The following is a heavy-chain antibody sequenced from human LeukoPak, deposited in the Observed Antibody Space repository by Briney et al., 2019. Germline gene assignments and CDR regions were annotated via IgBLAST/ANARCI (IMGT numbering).Heavy chain of an antibody. V-gene: IGHV3-23*01. J-gene: IGHJ4*02. D-gene: IGHD4-23*01. Sequence: GGSLRLSCAASGFTFSSYAMSWVRQAPGKGLEWVASISGSGGSTYYADSVKGRFTISRDNSKNTLYLQMNSLRAEDTAVYYCAKRSPWTTVVTPGYYFDYWGQGTLVTVSS. CDR3: AKRSPWTTVVTPGYYFDY. CDR2: ISGSGGST. CDR1: GFTFSSYA.